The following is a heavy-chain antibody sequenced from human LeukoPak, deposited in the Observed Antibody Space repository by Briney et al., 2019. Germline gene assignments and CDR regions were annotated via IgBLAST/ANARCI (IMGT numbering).Heavy chain of an antibody. Sequence: PGGSLRLSCAASGFTFSDYYMSWIRQAPGKGLEWVSYISSSGSTIYYADSVKGRFTISRDNAKNSLYLQMNSLRAEDTAVYYCAKVGDDIVVVVDPDYWGQGTLVTVSS. V-gene: IGHV3-11*01. J-gene: IGHJ4*02. CDR1: GFTFSDYY. CDR2: ISSSGSTI. CDR3: AKVGDDIVVVVDPDY. D-gene: IGHD2-15*01.